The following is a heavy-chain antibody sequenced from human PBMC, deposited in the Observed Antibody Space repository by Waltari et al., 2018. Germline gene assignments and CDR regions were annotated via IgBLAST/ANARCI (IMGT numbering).Heavy chain of an antibody. V-gene: IGHV4-39*07. D-gene: IGHD2-15*01. Sequence: QLQLQESGPGLVKPSETLSLTCSVSGGSISSDLYHWGCVRRPQGKGLEWIGSLFHRGNTSYNPSLKSRTTISADTSNNQCYLKRISVTAADTAVYYCARDINSGRSGYFDLWGQGTLVTVSS. CDR3: ARDINSGRSGYFDL. CDR1: GGSISSDLYH. CDR2: LFHRGNT. J-gene: IGHJ4*02.